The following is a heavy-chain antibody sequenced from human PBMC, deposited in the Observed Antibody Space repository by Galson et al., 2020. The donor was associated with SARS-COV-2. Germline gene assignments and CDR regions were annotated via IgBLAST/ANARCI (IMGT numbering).Heavy chain of an antibody. CDR1: GYTFTSYV. CDR3: ARMMVSWSSSSAEED. Sequence: ASEQVSCKASGYTFTSYVISWVRQAPAQGLEWMGWIRSYNGDTHYVDKFQGRVTMPTDTSTNTAYMDLRSLTSDDTAVYYCARMMVSWSSSSAEEDWGQGTLVTVSS. CDR2: IRSYNGDT. V-gene: IGHV1-18*01. J-gene: IGHJ4*02. D-gene: IGHD6-6*01.